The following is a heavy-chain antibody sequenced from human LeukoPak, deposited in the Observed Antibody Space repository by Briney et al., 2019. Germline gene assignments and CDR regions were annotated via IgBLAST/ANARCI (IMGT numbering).Heavy chain of an antibody. CDR3: AKGSHYCTSTSCYPTRPLFDY. V-gene: IGHV3-23*01. Sequence: GGSLRLSCAASGFTFSSYAVGWVRQAPGEGLEWVSGISGSGSSGGSTYYADSVKGRFTISRDNANNTAYLQMNSLSAEDTAVYFCAKGSHYCTSTSCYPTRPLFDYWGQGTLVTVSS. CDR1: GFTFSSYA. D-gene: IGHD2-2*01. CDR2: ISGSGSSGGST. J-gene: IGHJ4*02.